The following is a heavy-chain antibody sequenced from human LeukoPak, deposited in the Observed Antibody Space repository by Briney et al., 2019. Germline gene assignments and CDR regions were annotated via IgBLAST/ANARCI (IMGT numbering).Heavy chain of an antibody. CDR2: IRYDGSNK. CDR3: AKIRDRQPWGAFYI. Sequence: GGTLRLSCAASGFPFSRYGMHWVPGAPGKGLVWGVFIRYDGSNKYYADSVKGRFTISRDNSKNTLYLQTNSLRAEDTAVYYCAKIRDRQPWGAFYIWGQGTMVTVSS. CDR1: GFPFSRYG. D-gene: IGHD7-27*01. J-gene: IGHJ3*02. V-gene: IGHV3-30*02.